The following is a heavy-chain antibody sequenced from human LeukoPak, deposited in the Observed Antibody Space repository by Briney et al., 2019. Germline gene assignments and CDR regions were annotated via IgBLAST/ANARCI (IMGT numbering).Heavy chain of an antibody. CDR1: GGTFSSYA. J-gene: IGHJ4*02. D-gene: IGHD2-15*01. CDR3: ARTGCSGGSCFLPDY. CDR2: ISAYNGNT. V-gene: IGHV1-18*01. Sequence: EASVKVSCEASGGTFSSYAISWVRQAPGQGLEWMGWISAYNGNTNYAQKLQGRVTMTTDTSTSTAYMELRSLRSDDTAVYYYARTGCSGGSCFLPDYWGQGTLVTVSS.